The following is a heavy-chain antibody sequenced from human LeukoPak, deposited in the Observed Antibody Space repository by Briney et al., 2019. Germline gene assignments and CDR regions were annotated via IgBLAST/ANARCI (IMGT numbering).Heavy chain of an antibody. V-gene: IGHV3-21*01. D-gene: IGHD5-18*01. Sequence: GWSLRLSCAASGFTFSSYSMNWVRQAPGKGLEWVSSISTSSSYIYYADSVKGRFTISRDNAKNSLYLQMNTLRAEDTAVYYCARGSDTAMVLFYYFDYWGQGTLVTVSS. J-gene: IGHJ4*02. CDR2: ISTSSSYI. CDR1: GFTFSSYS. CDR3: ARGSDTAMVLFYYFDY.